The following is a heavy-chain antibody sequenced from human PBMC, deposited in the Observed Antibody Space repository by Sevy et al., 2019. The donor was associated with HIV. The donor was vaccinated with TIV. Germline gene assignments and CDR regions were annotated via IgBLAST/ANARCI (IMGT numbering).Heavy chain of an antibody. D-gene: IGHD6-6*01. CDR3: AKDPDIAARTRPPFDY. J-gene: IGHJ4*02. Sequence: GGSLRLSCAASGFTFSSYAMSWVRQAPGKGLEWDSAISGSGGSTYYADSVKGRFTISRDNSKNTLYLQMNSLRAEDTAVYYCAKDPDIAARTRPPFDYWGQGTLVTVSS. V-gene: IGHV3-23*01. CDR1: GFTFSSYA. CDR2: ISGSGGST.